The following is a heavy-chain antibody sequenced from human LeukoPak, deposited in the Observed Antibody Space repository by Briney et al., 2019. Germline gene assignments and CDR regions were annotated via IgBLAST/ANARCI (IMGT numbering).Heavy chain of an antibody. Sequence: GGSLRLSCAASGFTVSSNYMTWVRQAPGKGLEWVSIIYSGGPTYYAGSVKGRFTISRDISKNTVYLQMNSLRTEDSVVYYCARDVAGPTGTPWFDPWGQGTRVTVSS. V-gene: IGHV3-53*01. CDR3: ARDVAGPTGTPWFDP. J-gene: IGHJ5*02. CDR1: GFTVSSNY. D-gene: IGHD1-7*01. CDR2: IYSGGPT.